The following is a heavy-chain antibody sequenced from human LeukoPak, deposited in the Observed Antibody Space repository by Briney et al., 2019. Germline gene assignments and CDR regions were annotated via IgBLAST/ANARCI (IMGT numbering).Heavy chain of an antibody. D-gene: IGHD4-17*01. J-gene: IGHJ3*01. V-gene: IGHV5-51*01. CDR2: IYHGDSDT. CDR1: GYMFSNYW. CDR3: ASTDPRHDGFEL. Sequence: GESLKISCEGSGYMFSNYWIGWVRQMPGKGLEWMRIIYHGDSDTTYSPSFQGQVTISADTSINTAYVQWTSLKASDTAMYYCASTDPRHDGFELWGPVTKVTVAS.